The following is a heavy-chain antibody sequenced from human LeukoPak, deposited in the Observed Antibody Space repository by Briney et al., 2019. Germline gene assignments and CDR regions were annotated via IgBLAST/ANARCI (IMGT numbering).Heavy chain of an antibody. D-gene: IGHD5-12*01. Sequence: ASVKVSCKASGYTFTNYGITWVRQAPGQGLEWMGWISAHKGNTDYAQKFQGRVTLTTDASTSTAYMELRSLRSDDTALYSCARESSGFDFGANDYWGQGTLVTVSS. CDR1: GYTFTNYG. CDR3: ARESSGFDFGANDY. V-gene: IGHV1-18*01. J-gene: IGHJ4*02. CDR2: ISAHKGNT.